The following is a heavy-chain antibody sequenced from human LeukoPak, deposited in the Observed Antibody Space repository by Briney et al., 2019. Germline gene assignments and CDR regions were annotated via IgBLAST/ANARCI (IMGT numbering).Heavy chain of an antibody. CDR1: GFTFSNYA. CDR3: AKTSMWSIDAFHM. D-gene: IGHD2-8*02. Sequence: PGGSLRLSCAASGFTFSNYAMSSVPQAPGKGLEWVSGITARADSTYYADSVKGRVTISRDNSKNTLFLQLNSLRAEDAAVYYCAKTSMWSIDAFHMWGQGTMVTVSS. CDR2: ITARADST. V-gene: IGHV3-23*01. J-gene: IGHJ3*02.